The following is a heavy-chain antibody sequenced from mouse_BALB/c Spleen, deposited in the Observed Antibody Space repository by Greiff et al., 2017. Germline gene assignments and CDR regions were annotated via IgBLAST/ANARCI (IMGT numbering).Heavy chain of an antibody. Sequence: QVQLQQSGAELVKPGASVKLSCKTSGYTFTSYWIQWVKQRPGQGLGWIGEILPGSGSTNYNEKFKGKATFTADTSSNTAYMQLSSLTSEDSAVYYCARGLLRGWFAYWGQGTLVTVSA. CDR1: GYTFTSYW. D-gene: IGHD2-3*01. CDR2: ILPGSGST. V-gene: IGHV1-9*01. J-gene: IGHJ3*01. CDR3: ARGLLRGWFAY.